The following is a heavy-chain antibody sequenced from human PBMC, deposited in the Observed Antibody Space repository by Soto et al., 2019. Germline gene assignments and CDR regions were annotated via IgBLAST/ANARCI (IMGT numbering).Heavy chain of an antibody. CDR1: GGSISSSSYY. CDR2: IYYSGST. Sequence: PSETLSLTCTVSGGSISSSSYYWGWIRQPPGKGLEWIGSIYYSGSTYYNPSLKSRVTISVDTSKNQFSLKLSSVTAADTAVYYCARLGRDTAMVRYYFDYWGKGPLVTVSS. V-gene: IGHV4-39*01. D-gene: IGHD5-18*01. CDR3: ARLGRDTAMVRYYFDY. J-gene: IGHJ4*02.